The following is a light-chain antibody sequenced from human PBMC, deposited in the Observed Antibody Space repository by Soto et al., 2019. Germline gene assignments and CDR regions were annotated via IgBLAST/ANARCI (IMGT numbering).Light chain of an antibody. Sequence: QSVLMQPPSVSAAPGQKVTISCSGSSSNIGNNYVSWYQQLPGTAPKLLIYENNKRPSGIPDRFSGSKSGTSATLGITGLQTGDEADYYCGTWDSSLSAKVFGTGTKVTVL. CDR3: GTWDSSLSAKV. J-gene: IGLJ1*01. CDR1: SSNIGNNY. V-gene: IGLV1-51*02. CDR2: ENN.